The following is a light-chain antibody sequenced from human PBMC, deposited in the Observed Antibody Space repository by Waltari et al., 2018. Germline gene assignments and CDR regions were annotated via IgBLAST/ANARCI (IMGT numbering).Light chain of an antibody. V-gene: IGKV3-15*01. J-gene: IGKJ1*01. Sequence: ETATLSCWASQTVTTHLAWYQQRPGQPPRPLIYAASTRATGVPDRFSGSGSGTEFTLTISSLQSEDSAVYYCQQYYVWPPWTFGQGTKVEIK. CDR1: QTVTTH. CDR2: AAS. CDR3: QQYYVWPPWT.